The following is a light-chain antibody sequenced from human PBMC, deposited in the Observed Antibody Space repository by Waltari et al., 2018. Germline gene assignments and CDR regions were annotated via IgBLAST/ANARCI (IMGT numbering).Light chain of an antibody. J-gene: IGKJ1*01. CDR1: QRISSSF. CDR3: QQYGSSPWT. V-gene: IGKV3-20*01. Sequence: EIVLTQSPGTLSLSPGERATLSCRTSQRISSSFLAWYQQKPGRAPRLLIHGASSRATDIPDRFSGSGSGTDFTLTVSRLEPEDFAVYYCQQYGSSPWTFGQGTKVEI. CDR2: GAS.